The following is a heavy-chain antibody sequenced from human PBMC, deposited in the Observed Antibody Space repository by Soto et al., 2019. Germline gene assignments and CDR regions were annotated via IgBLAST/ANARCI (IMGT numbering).Heavy chain of an antibody. CDR2: IYHSGRT. D-gene: IGHD6-6*01. CDR1: GGSLSSSNW. V-gene: IGHV4-4*02. Sequence: SETLSLTCAVSGGSLSSSNWWSWVRQHPGKGLGWIGEIYHSGRTNYNPSLKSRVTISLDKSKNQFSLKPNSVTAADTALYYCACGIYSTSSFLDSWGQGTLVTVSS. CDR3: ACGIYSTSSFLDS. J-gene: IGHJ5*02.